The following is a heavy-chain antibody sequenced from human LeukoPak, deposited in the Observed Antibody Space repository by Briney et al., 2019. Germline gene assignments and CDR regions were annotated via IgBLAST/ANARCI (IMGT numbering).Heavy chain of an antibody. CDR2: TKSKTADTTT. CDR3: TTRYCSGGRCDY. Sequence: PGQSLRLSSAVSASTFSNTWTNCDRHLPRNWLGWVGRTKSKTADTTTNYAAPVKGRFTSSRDDSKTTVYLQMNSLKTEDTAVYYCTTRYCSGGRCDYWGQGTLVTVSS. CDR1: ASTFSNTW. D-gene: IGHD2-15*01. J-gene: IGHJ4*02. V-gene: IGHV3-15*01.